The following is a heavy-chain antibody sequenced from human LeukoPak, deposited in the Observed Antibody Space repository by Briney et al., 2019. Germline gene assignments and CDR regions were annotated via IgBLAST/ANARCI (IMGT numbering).Heavy chain of an antibody. CDR3: ARDPDFGIAAAGSLDY. D-gene: IGHD6-13*01. CDR1: GFTFSSSW. V-gene: IGHV3-74*01. J-gene: IGHJ4*02. Sequence: PGGSLRLSCAASGFTFSSSWMHWVRQAPGKGLVWVSRIATDGSSTSYADSVKGRFTISRDNAKNSLYLQMNSLRAEDTAVYYCARDPDFGIAAAGSLDYWGQGTLVTVSS. CDR2: IATDGSST.